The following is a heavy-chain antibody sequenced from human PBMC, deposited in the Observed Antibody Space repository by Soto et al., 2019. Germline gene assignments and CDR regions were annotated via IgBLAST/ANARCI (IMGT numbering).Heavy chain of an antibody. Sequence: EVQLLESGGGLVQPGGSLRLSCAASGFTFKTFAMSWVRQAPGKGLEWVAAITGFGSTTYYADSLQGRFTVSRDNSNDTPDPHMDSLGGEDQARYYRSKVRPSLGGKGRGAIGLWGQGTTVTVSS. J-gene: IGHJ6*02. CDR2: ITGFGSTT. CDR3: SKVRPSLGGKGRGAIGL. D-gene: IGHD3-16*01. CDR1: GFTFKTFA. V-gene: IGHV3-23*01.